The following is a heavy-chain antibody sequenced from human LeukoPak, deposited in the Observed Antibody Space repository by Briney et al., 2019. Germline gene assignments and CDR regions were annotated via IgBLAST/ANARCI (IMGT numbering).Heavy chain of an antibody. V-gene: IGHV3-7*01. CDR1: GFSFSDSW. CDR3: ATYKNWVAGDV. J-gene: IGHJ6*02. D-gene: IGHD7-27*01. Sequence: LSGGSLRLSCAASGFSFSDSWMSWVRQAPGKGPEWVANIKEDESQEHYADSVKGRFTVSRDNAKNSLFLQMNSLRVEDTAVYYCATYKNWVAGDVWGQGTTVSVS. CDR2: IKEDESQE.